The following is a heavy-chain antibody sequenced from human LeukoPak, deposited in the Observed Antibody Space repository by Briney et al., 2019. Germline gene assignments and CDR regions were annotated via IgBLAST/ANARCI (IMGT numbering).Heavy chain of an antibody. V-gene: IGHV4-59*01. CDR1: GGSISSYY. CDR2: IYYSGST. J-gene: IGHJ3*02. Sequence: SETLSLPCTVSGGSISSYYWSWIRQPPGKGLEWIGYIYYSGSTNYNPSLKSRVTISVDTSKNQLSLKLSSVTAADTAVYYCARAIPSTGAFDIWGQGTMVTVSS. D-gene: IGHD2-21*01. CDR3: ARAIPSTGAFDI.